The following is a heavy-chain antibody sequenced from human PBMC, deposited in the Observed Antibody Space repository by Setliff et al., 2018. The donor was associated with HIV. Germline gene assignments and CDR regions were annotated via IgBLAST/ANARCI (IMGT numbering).Heavy chain of an antibody. D-gene: IGHD2-21*02. CDR1: GYSFINYG. CDR2: ISAYTGHT. Sequence: SVKVSCTASGYSFINYGIAWVRQAPGQGLEWMGWISAYTGHTDYASRFLGRVTLTTDTSTSTAYMELRSLSSDDTAVYFCARARLQGIVTAVGPRDNCLDPWGQGTRVTVSS. J-gene: IGHJ5*02. CDR3: ARARLQGIVTAVGPRDNCLDP. V-gene: IGHV1-18*01.